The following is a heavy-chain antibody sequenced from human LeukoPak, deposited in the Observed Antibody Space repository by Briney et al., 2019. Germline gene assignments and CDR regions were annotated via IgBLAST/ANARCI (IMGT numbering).Heavy chain of an antibody. J-gene: IGHJ4*02. V-gene: IGHV4-61*02. CDR1: GGSISSGSYY. D-gene: IGHD4-17*01. CDR3: ARDPGGDFDY. Sequence: SETLSLTCTVSGGSISSGSYYWSWIRQPAGKGLEWIGRIYTSGSTNYNPSLKSRVTISVDTSKNRFSLKLSSVTAADTAVYYCARDPGGDFDYWGQGTLVTVSS. CDR2: IYTSGST.